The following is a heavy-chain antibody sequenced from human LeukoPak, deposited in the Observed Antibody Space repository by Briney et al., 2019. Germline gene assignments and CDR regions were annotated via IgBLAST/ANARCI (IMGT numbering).Heavy chain of an antibody. V-gene: IGHV1-2*02. J-gene: IGHJ3*02. CDR1: GYTFTGYY. CDR2: INPNSGGT. D-gene: IGHD1-26*01. CDR3: ARESIVGATKDAFDI. Sequence: ASVKVSCKASGYTFTGYYMHWVRQAPGQGLEWMGWINPNSGGTNYAQKFQGRVTMTRDTSISTAYMELSRLRSDDTAVYYCARESIVGATKDAFDIWGRGTMVTVSS.